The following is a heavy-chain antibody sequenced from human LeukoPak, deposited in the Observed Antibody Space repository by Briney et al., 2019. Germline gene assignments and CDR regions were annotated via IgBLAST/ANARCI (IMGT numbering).Heavy chain of an antibody. J-gene: IGHJ4*02. Sequence: SETLSLTCAVYGGSFSGYYWSWIRQPPGKGLEWIGYIYYSGSTNYNPSLKSRVTISVDTSKNQFSLKLSSVTAADTAVYYCARGVYDFWSGCYYWGQGTLVTVSS. CDR1: GGSFSGYY. V-gene: IGHV4-59*01. D-gene: IGHD3-3*01. CDR3: ARGVYDFWSGCYY. CDR2: IYYSGST.